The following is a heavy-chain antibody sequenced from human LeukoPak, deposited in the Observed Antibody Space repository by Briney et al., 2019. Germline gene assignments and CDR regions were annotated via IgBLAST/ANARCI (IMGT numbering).Heavy chain of an antibody. CDR3: ARDRGPYYYDSSGYPSGY. D-gene: IGHD3-22*01. V-gene: IGHV1-69*13. J-gene: IGHJ4*02. CDR2: IIPIFGTA. CDR1: GGTFSSYA. Sequence: GASVKVSCTDSGGTFSSYAISWVRQAPGQGLEWMGGIIPIFGTANYAQKFQGRVTITADESTSTAYMELSSLRSEDTAVYYCARDRGPYYYDSSGYPSGYWGQGTLVTVSS.